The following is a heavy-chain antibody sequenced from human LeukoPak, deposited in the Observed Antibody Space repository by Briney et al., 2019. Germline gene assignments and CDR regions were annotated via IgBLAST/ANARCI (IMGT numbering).Heavy chain of an antibody. CDR3: AKDDSALWFGELSHYFNW. Sequence: GGSLRLSCAASGFEFNIYGMNWVRQAPGKGLEWVSGISGRGDSTSYADSVKGRFIISRDMSKNTLYLQMNSLRPDDTAVYYCAKDDSALWFGELSHYFNWWGQGTLVTVSS. CDR2: ISGRGDST. J-gene: IGHJ4*02. V-gene: IGHV3-23*01. CDR1: GFEFNIYG. D-gene: IGHD3-10*01.